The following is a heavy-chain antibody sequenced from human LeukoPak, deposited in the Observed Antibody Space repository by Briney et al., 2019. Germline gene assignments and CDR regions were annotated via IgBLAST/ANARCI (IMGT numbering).Heavy chain of an antibody. CDR3: AREEIRSWFDP. D-gene: IGHD5-24*01. CDR2: IYHSGST. Sequence: SETLSLTCTISGGSISSSNWWSWVRQPPGKGLEWIGEIYHSGSTNYNPSLKSRVTISVDTSKNQFSLKLSSVTAADTAVYYCAREEIRSWFDPWGQGTLVTVSS. J-gene: IGHJ5*02. V-gene: IGHV4-4*02. CDR1: GGSISSSNW.